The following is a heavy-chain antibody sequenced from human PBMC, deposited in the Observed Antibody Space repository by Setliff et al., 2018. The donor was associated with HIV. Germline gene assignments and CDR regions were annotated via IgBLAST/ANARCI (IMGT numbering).Heavy chain of an antibody. V-gene: IGHV3-30*06. Sequence: PGGSLRLSCAASGFTFSSYGMHWVRQAPGKGLEWVAVISYDGSNKYYADSVKGRFTISRDNSKNTLYLQMNSLRAEDTAVYYCARDRSTGDMYYYGMDVWGQGTTVTVSS. CDR2: ISYDGSNK. CDR3: ARDRSTGDMYYYGMDV. CDR1: GFTFSSYG. D-gene: IGHD7-27*01. J-gene: IGHJ6*02.